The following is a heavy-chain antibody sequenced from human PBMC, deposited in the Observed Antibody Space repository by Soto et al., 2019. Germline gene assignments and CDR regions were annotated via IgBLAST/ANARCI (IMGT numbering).Heavy chain of an antibody. D-gene: IGHD6-13*01. CDR1: GYTFTSNY. CDR2: IKPSDSST. CDR3: ASGSSNWLWPFDL. Sequence: QVYLVQSGAGVKKPGASVKLSCKASGYTFTSNYLYLVRQAPGQGLEWMGMIKPSDSSTTYALKFQGRVIMTRETSTITVYREVTRPRSEDSAVYYSASGSSNWLWPFDLCGRGTLVTVSS. J-gene: IGHJ2*01. V-gene: IGHV1-46*03.